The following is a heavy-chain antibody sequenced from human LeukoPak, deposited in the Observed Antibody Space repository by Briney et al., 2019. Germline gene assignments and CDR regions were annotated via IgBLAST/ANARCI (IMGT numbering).Heavy chain of an antibody. CDR3: ARDSPSPEYEYYYGMDV. CDR2: ISAYNGNT. D-gene: IGHD2-2*01. V-gene: IGHV1-18*01. J-gene: IGHJ6*04. CDR1: VYTFTSCG. Sequence: GASVKVSCKASVYTFTSCGISGVRQAPGQGLEWMGWISAYNGNTNYAQKLQGRVTMTTDTSTSTAYMELRSLRSDDTAVYYCARDSPSPEYEYYYGMDVWGEGTTVTVSS.